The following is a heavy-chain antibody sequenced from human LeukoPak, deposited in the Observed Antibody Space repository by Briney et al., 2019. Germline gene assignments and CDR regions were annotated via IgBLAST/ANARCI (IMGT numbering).Heavy chain of an antibody. V-gene: IGHV1-18*01. CDR3: ARDHSSGWYYYYYGMDV. D-gene: IGHD6-19*01. CDR1: GGTFSSYA. Sequence: ASVKVSCKASGGTFSSYAISWVRQAPGQGLEWMGWISAYNGNTNYAQKLQGRVTMTTDTSTSTAYMELRSLRSDDTAVYYCARDHSSGWYYYYYGMDVWGQGTTVTVSS. J-gene: IGHJ6*02. CDR2: ISAYNGNT.